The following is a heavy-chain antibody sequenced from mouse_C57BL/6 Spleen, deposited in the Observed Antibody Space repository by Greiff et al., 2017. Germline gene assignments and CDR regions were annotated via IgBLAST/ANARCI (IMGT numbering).Heavy chain of an antibody. CDR1: GFNIKNTY. D-gene: IGHD1-1*01. Sequence: VQLKESVAELVRPGASVKLSCTASGFNIKNTYMHWVKQRPEQGLEWIGRIDPANGNTKYAPKVQGKVTITADTSSNTAYLQLSSLTSEDTAIYYCARRGTTVVEEWFAYWGQGTLVTVSA. CDR2: IDPANGNT. V-gene: IGHV14-3*01. J-gene: IGHJ3*01. CDR3: ARRGTTVVEEWFAY.